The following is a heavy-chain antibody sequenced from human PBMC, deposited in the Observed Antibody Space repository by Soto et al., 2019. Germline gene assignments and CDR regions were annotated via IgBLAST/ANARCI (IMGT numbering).Heavy chain of an antibody. V-gene: IGHV4-31*03. J-gene: IGHJ4*02. CDR3: ARTQLQYPRFDY. Sequence: LSLTCTVSGGSISSGGYYWSWIRQHPGKGLEWIGYIYYSGSTYYNPSLKSRVTISVDTSKNQFSLKLSSVTAADTAVYYCARTQLQYPRFDYWGQGTLVTVSS. CDR2: IYYSGST. CDR1: GGSISSGGYY. D-gene: IGHD4-4*01.